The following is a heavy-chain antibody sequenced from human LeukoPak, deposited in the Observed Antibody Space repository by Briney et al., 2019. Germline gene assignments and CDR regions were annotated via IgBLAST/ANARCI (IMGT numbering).Heavy chain of an antibody. CDR3: ARDHEVGGAFDY. J-gene: IGHJ4*02. CDR2: INPSGGST. CDR1: GYTFTGYH. D-gene: IGHD2-2*01. V-gene: IGHV1-46*01. Sequence: ASVKVSCKASGYTFTGYHMHWVRQAPGQGLEWMGIINPSGGSTSYAQKFQGRVTMTRDTSTSTVYMELSSLRPEDTAVYYCARDHEVGGAFDYWGQGTLVTVSS.